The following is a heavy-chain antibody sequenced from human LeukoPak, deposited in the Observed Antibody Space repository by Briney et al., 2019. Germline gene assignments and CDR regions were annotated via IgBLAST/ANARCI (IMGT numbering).Heavy chain of an antibody. V-gene: IGHV3-9*01. D-gene: IGHD5-24*01. CDR3: ARGPGVAAMKRYCDF. Sequence: AGSSLRLSCAASGFTFGDFAMHWVRQAPGKGLEWVSGISWNSGDMYYVDSVKGRFTISRDNAKNSLYLQMNDLRTEDTAFYYCARGPGVAAMKRYCDFWGQGTLVTVSS. CDR1: GFTFGDFA. CDR2: ISWNSGDM. J-gene: IGHJ4*02.